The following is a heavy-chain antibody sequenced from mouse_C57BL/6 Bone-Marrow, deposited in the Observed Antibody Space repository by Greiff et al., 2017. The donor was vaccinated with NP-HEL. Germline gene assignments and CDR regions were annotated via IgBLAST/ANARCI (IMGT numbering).Heavy chain of an antibody. CDR2: IDPANGNT. J-gene: IGHJ3*01. V-gene: IGHV14-3*01. CDR3: ARGILRRAY. CDR1: GFTIKNTY. D-gene: IGHD2-4*01. Sequence: VQLQQSVAELVRPGASVKLSCTASGFTIKNTYMHWVKQRPEQGLEWIGRIDPANGNTKYAPKFQGKATITADTSSNTAYLQLSSLTSEDTAIYYCARGILRRAYWGQGTLVTVSA.